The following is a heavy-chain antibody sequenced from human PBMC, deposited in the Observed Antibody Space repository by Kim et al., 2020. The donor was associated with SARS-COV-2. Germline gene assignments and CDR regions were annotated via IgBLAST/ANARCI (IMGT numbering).Heavy chain of an antibody. CDR2: ISGDANTT. D-gene: IGHD3-10*01. J-gene: IGHJ4*02. CDR1: GFTFSDFY. Sequence: GGSLRLSCAASGFTFSDFYLSWIRQAPGGGLEWISSISGDANTTYYRDSLRGRFTVSRDNAKSLLYLQMSNLRAEDAAVYYCVRDRGLFYYGSGRGEDYWGQGNLVVVSS. V-gene: IGHV3-11*04. CDR3: VRDRGLFYYGSGRGEDY.